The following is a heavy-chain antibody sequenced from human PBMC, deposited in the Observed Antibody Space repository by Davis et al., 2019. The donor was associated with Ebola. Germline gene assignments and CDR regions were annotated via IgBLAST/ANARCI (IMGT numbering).Heavy chain of an antibody. V-gene: IGHV4-39*01. D-gene: IGHD4-23*01. CDR3: ARTTEVDY. Sequence: SETLSLTCTVSGGSISSYYWGWIRQPPGKGLEWIGSMSYSGRAYYNPSLKSRVTLSVDTSKNQFSLKMNSMTAADTAVYFCARTTEVDYWGQGTVVTVSS. CDR1: GGSISSYY. J-gene: IGHJ4*02. CDR2: MSYSGRA.